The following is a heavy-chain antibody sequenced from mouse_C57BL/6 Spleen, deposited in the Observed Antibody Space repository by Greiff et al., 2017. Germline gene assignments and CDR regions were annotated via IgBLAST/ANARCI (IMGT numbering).Heavy chain of an antibody. CDR1: GFSFNTYA. V-gene: IGHV10-1*01. J-gene: IGHJ4*01. CDR3: VRQGSYYYGSAYAMDY. Sequence: EVKLMESGGGLVQPKGSLKLSCAASGFSFNTYAMNWVRQAPGKGLEWVARIRSKSNNYATYYADSVKDRFTISRDDSESMLYLQMNNLKTEDTAMYYCVRQGSYYYGSAYAMDYWGQGTSVTVSS. D-gene: IGHD1-1*01. CDR2: IRSKSNNYAT.